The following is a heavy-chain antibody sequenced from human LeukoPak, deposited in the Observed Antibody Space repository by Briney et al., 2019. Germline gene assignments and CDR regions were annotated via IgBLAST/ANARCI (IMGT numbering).Heavy chain of an antibody. CDR3: ARDRVGATDYFDY. J-gene: IGHJ4*02. CDR1: GFTFGSYA. Sequence: GGSLRLSCAASGFTFGSYAMSWVRQAPGKGLEWVSAISGSGGSTYYADSVKGRFTISRDNSKNTLYLQMNSLRAEDTAVYYCARDRVGATDYFDYWGQGTLVTVSS. D-gene: IGHD1-26*01. CDR2: ISGSGGST. V-gene: IGHV3-23*01.